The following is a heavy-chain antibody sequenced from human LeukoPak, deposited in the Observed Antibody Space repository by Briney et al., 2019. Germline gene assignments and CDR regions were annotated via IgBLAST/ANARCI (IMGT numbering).Heavy chain of an antibody. V-gene: IGHV1-3*01. D-gene: IGHD1-1*01. Sequence: ASVTVSCTASGYTFTSYAMHWVRQAPGQRLEWMGWINAGNGNTKYSQKFQGRVTITRDTSASTAHMELSSLRSEDTAVYYCARARAGTTYYYYGMDVWGQGTTVTVSS. CDR2: INAGNGNT. J-gene: IGHJ6*02. CDR1: GYTFTSYA. CDR3: ARARAGTTYYYYGMDV.